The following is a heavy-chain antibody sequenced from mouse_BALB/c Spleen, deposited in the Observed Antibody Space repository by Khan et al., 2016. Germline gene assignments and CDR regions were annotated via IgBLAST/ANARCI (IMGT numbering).Heavy chain of an antibody. J-gene: IGHJ3*01. D-gene: IGHD1-1*01. CDR1: GFDFSRYW. CDR2: INPDSSTI. V-gene: IGHV4-1*02. CDR3: ARAGYYGYLVN. Sequence: EVKLLESGGGLVQPGGSLKLSCEASGFDFSRYWMSWVRQAPGKGLEWIGEINPDSSTINYTPSLKDKYKISRDKANNTLYLQMSKVRSEDTVLYYCARAGYYGYLVNWGQGTLVTVSA.